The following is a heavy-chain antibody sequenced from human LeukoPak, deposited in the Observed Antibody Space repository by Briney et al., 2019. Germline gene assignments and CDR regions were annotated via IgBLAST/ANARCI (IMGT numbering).Heavy chain of an antibody. D-gene: IGHD2-21*01. J-gene: IGHJ5*02. CDR3: ARADRLHGGPYLIGP. CDR2: INPNSGGT. Sequence: ASVKVSCKTSGYSFTDYYMHWVRQAPGQGLEWMGWINPNSGGTSSAQKFQGRVTMTRDTSITTVYMEVSGLTSDDTAIYYCARADRLHGGPYLIGPWGQGTLVTVSS. CDR1: GYSFTDYY. V-gene: IGHV1-2*02.